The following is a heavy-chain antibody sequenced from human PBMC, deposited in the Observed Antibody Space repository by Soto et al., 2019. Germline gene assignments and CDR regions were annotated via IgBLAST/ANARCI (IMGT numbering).Heavy chain of an antibody. CDR3: ARGLKAPLAAAGRFTWWPNYYFYGMDV. J-gene: IGHJ6*02. D-gene: IGHD6-13*01. CDR2: INHSGST. CDR1: GGSFSGYY. V-gene: IGHV4-34*01. Sequence: KPPETLSLTCAVYGGSFSGYYLSWIRQPPGKGLEWIGEINHSGSTNYNPSLKSRVTISVDTSKNQFSLKLSSVTAADTAVYYCARGLKAPLAAAGRFTWWPNYYFYGMDVWGQGTTVTVSS.